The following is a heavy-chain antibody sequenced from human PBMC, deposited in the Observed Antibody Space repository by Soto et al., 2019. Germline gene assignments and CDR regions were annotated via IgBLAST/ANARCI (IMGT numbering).Heavy chain of an antibody. CDR3: ARAMWDYGDSLRNFDY. D-gene: IGHD4-17*01. CDR1: GFTFSSYA. Sequence: QVQLVESGGGVVQPGRSLRLSCAASGFTFSSYAMHWVRQAPGKGLEWVAVISYDGSNKYYADSVKGRFTISRDNSENTLYLQMNSLRAEDTAVYYCARAMWDYGDSLRNFDYWGQGTLVTVSS. J-gene: IGHJ4*02. V-gene: IGHV3-30-3*01. CDR2: ISYDGSNK.